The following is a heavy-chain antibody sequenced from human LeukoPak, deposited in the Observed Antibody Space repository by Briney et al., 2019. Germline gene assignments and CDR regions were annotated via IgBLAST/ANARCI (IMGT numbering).Heavy chain of an antibody. CDR2: IIPIFGTA. Sequence: SVKVSCKASGGTFSSYAISWVRQAPGQGLEWMGGIIPIFGTANYAQKFQGRVTITTDESTSTAYMELRSLRSEDTAVYYCARDPLDCSGGSCSDYWGQGTLVTVSS. CDR3: ARDPLDCSGGSCSDY. D-gene: IGHD2-15*01. CDR1: GGTFSSYA. J-gene: IGHJ4*02. V-gene: IGHV1-69*05.